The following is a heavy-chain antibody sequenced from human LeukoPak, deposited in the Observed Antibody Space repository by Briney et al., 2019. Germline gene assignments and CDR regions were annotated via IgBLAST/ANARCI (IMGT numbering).Heavy chain of an antibody. V-gene: IGHV7-4-1*02. CDR3: ASLAAAGPTPYYYYGMDV. J-gene: IGHJ6*02. CDR2: INTNTGNP. CDR1: GYTFTSYA. Sequence: ASVKVSRKASGYTFTSYAINWVRQAPGQGLEWMGWINTNTGNPTYAQGFTGRFVFSLDTSVSTAYLQISSLKAEDTAVYYCASLAAAGPTPYYYYGMDVWGQGTTVTVSS. D-gene: IGHD6-13*01.